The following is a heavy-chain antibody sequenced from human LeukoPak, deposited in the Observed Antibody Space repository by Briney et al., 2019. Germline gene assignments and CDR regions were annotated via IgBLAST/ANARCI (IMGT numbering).Heavy chain of an antibody. Sequence: PSETLSLTCTVSGDSISSYYWTWIRQPAGKGLEWIGRIYTSGSTNYNPSLKSRVAMSVDTSKNQFSLKLSSVTAADTAVYYCARLSADSSSSRGFDYWGQGTLVTVSS. J-gene: IGHJ4*02. D-gene: IGHD2-2*01. CDR2: IYTSGST. CDR3: ARLSADSSSSRGFDY. V-gene: IGHV4-4*07. CDR1: GDSISSYY.